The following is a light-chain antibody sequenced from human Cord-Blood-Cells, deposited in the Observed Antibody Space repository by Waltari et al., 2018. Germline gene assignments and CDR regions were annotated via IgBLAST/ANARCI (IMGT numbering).Light chain of an antibody. CDR2: AAS. CDR1: QGISSY. J-gene: IGKJ4*01. Sequence: DIQLTQSTSFLSASVGDRVTITCRASQGISSYLAWYQQKPGKAPKLLIYAASTLQSGVPSRFSGSGSGTEFTLTISSLQPEYFATYYCQQLNSYPLTFGGGTKVEIK. V-gene: IGKV1-9*01. CDR3: QQLNSYPLT.